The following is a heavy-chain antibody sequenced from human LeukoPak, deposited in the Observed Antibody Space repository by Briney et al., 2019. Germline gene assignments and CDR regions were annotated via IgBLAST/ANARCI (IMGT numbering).Heavy chain of an antibody. J-gene: IGHJ5*02. CDR2: ISSSGSTI. V-gene: IGHV3-11*04. Sequence: PGGSLRLSCAASGFTFSDYYMSWIRQAPGKGLEWVSYISSSGSTIYYADSVKGRFTISRDNAKNSLYLQMNSLRAEDTAVYYCARDRREYDFWSGINNWFDPWGQGTLVTVSS. CDR3: ARDRREYDFWSGINNWFDP. CDR1: GFTFSDYY. D-gene: IGHD3-3*01.